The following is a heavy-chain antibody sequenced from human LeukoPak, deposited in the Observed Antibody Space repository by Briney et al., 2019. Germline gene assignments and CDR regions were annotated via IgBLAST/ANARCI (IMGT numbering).Heavy chain of an antibody. J-gene: IGHJ4*02. CDR2: IYPGDSDT. CDR1: GYSITSYW. CDR3: ARLRFSSSWYVGISGPFDY. Sequence: GESLKISCKGSGYSITSYWIAWVRQMPGKGLEWMGIIYPGDSDTRYSPSFQGQVTISADKSISTAYLQWSSLKASDTAMYYCARLRFSSSWYVGISGPFDYWGQGTLVTVSS. V-gene: IGHV5-51*01. D-gene: IGHD6-13*01.